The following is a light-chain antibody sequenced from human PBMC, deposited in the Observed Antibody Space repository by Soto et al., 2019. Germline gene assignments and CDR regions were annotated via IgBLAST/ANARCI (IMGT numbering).Light chain of an antibody. Sequence: DIQMTQSPSSLSASVADRVTITSRASQTVSIYLNWYRQKPGKAPELLIFAASDLQSGVPSRFSGSGSGTDFTLTISSLQPEDFATYYCQQTYSSPQTFGQGTKVDI. J-gene: IGKJ1*01. CDR1: QTVSIY. V-gene: IGKV1-39*01. CDR2: AAS. CDR3: QQTYSSPQT.